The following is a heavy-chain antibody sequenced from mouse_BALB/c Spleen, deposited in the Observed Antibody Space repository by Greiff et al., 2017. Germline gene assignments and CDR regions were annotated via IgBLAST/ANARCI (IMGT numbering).Heavy chain of an antibody. D-gene: IGHD1-1*01. Sequence: VQLQQSGPGLVAPSQSLSITCTVSGFSLTSYGVHWVRQPPGKGLEWLGVIWAGGSTNYNSALMSRLSISKDNSKSQVFLKMNSLQTDDTAMYYCARDRDYYGSSLDYWGQGTTLTVSS. V-gene: IGHV2-9*02. CDR1: GFSLTSYG. J-gene: IGHJ2*01. CDR3: ARDRDYYGSSLDY. CDR2: IWAGGST.